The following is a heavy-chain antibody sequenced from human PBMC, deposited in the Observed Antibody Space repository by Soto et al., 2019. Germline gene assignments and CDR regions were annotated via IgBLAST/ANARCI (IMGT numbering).Heavy chain of an antibody. CDR2: ISYDGSNK. D-gene: IGHD4-17*01. CDR3: AVQDYGGNLGGDFDY. V-gene: IGHV3-30-3*01. CDR1: GFTFSSYA. Sequence: GGSLRLSCAASGFTFSSYAMHWVRQAPGKGLEWVAVISYDGSNKYYADSVKGRFTISRDNSKNTLYLQMNSLRAEDTAVYYCAVQDYGGNLGGDFDYWGQGTLVTVSS. J-gene: IGHJ4*02.